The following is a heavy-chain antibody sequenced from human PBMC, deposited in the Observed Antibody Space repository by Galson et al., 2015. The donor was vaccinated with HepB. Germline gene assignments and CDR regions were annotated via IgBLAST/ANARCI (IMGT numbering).Heavy chain of an antibody. V-gene: IGHV1-18*01. D-gene: IGHD3-22*01. J-gene: IGHJ4*02. CDR3: ARDLLYYYDSSGYYAPYY. CDR1: GYTFTTYG. Sequence: SVKVSCKASGYTFTTYGITWVRQAPGQGPEWMGWISGHSGDTNYAQKLQGRVTMTTDTSTNIAFMELRSLRSDDTAVYYCARDLLYYYDSSGYYAPYYWGQGTLVTVSS. CDR2: ISGHSGDT.